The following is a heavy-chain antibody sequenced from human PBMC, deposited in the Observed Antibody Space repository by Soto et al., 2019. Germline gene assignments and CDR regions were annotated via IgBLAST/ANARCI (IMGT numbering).Heavy chain of an antibody. V-gene: IGHV4-31*03. CDR1: GGSISSGGYY. J-gene: IGHJ4*02. Sequence: QVQLQESGPGLVKPSQTLSLTCTVSGGSISSGGYYWSWIRQHPGKGLEWIGYIYYSGSTYYNPSLKSRVTISVDTSNNQFSLKLSSVTAADTAVYYCARGCPSRRPYYFDYWGQGTLVTVSS. CDR2: IYYSGST. CDR3: ARGCPSRRPYYFDY.